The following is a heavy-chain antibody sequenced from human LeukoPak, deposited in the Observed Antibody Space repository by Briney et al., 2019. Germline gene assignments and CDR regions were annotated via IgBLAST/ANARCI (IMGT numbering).Heavy chain of an antibody. CDR3: TRAVAGHPD. D-gene: IGHD6-19*01. Sequence: PSETLSLTCAVSGVPFSNYYWSWVRHSPRQGLEWIGEINHSGYTNYNPSLKSQVTMSIDTSKNQFSLKLTSVTAADAGVYYCTRAVAGHPDWGQGTLVTVSS. CDR1: GVPFSNYY. V-gene: IGHV4-34*01. CDR2: INHSGYT. J-gene: IGHJ4*02.